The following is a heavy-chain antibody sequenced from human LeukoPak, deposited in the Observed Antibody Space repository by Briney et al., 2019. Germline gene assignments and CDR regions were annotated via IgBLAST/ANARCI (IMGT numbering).Heavy chain of an antibody. CDR3: AKDQYGSGSYYSPYFDY. D-gene: IGHD3-10*01. CDR1: GFTFSSYG. V-gene: IGHV3-30*02. J-gene: IGHJ4*02. CDR2: IRYDGSNK. Sequence: PGGSLRLSCAASGFTFSSYGMHWVRQAPGKGLEWVAFIRYDGSNKYYADSVKGRFTTSRDNSKSTPYLQMNSLRAEDTAVYYCAKDQYGSGSYYSPYFDYWGQGTLVTVSS.